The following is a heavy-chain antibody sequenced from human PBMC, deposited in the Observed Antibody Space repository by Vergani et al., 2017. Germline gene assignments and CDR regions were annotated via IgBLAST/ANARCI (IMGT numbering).Heavy chain of an antibody. D-gene: IGHD6-13*01. CDR3: ARGSIAAAGTRFVVPYFYY. CDR1: GGSFSGYY. CDR2: INHSGST. Sequence: QVQLQQWGAGLLKPSETLSLTCAVYGGSFSGYYWSWIRQPPGKGLEWIGEINHSGSTNYNPSLKSRVTISVDTSKNQFSLKLSAVTAADTAVYYCARGSIAAAGTRFVVPYFYYWGQGTLVTVSS. J-gene: IGHJ4*02. V-gene: IGHV4-34*01.